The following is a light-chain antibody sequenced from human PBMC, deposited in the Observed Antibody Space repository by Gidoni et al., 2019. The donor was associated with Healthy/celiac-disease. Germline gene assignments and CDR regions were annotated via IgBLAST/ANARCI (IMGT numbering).Light chain of an antibody. CDR1: QSVLYSSNNKNY. V-gene: IGKV4-1*01. Sequence: DIVITPSPDSLAVSLCERATINWKYSQSVLYSSNNKNYLAWYQQKPGQPPKLLIYWASTRESGVPDRFSGRGSGTDFTLTISRLQAEDVAVYYCQQYFNTPRTFXXXTKVEIK. CDR2: WAS. CDR3: QQYFNTPRT. J-gene: IGKJ1*01.